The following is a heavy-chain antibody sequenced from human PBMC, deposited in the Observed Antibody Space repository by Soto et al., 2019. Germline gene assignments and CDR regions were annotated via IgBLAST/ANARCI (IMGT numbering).Heavy chain of an antibody. CDR2: ISYDGSNQ. V-gene: IGHV3-30*18. Sequence: GSLRLSCAASGFTFNIYGMHWVRQAPDKGLEWVALISYDGSNQYYADSVKGRFTISRDNSKNTLFLQMNSLRADDTAVYYCAKDQASGQGSFDSWGQGTMVTVSS. CDR1: GFTFNIYG. CDR3: AKDQASGQGSFDS. J-gene: IGHJ4*02.